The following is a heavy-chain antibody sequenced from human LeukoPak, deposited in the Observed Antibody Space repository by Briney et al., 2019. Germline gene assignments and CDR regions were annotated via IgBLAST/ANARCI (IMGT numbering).Heavy chain of an antibody. CDR1: GGSFNIYY. D-gene: IGHD2-15*01. CDR3: ARKVVVANSFDY. Sequence: SETLSLTCTVSGGSFNIYYWNWIRQPAGKGLEYIGRIYISGSTNYNPSLKSRVTMSVDTSKNQFSLKLSSVTAADTAVYYCARKVVVANSFDYWGQGTLVTVSS. CDR2: IYISGST. V-gene: IGHV4-4*07. J-gene: IGHJ4*02.